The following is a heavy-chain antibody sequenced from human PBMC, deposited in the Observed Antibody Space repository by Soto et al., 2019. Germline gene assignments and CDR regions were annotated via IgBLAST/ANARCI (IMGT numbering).Heavy chain of an antibody. V-gene: IGHV3-13*04. D-gene: IGHD3-10*01. J-gene: IGHJ5*02. CDR1: GFTFSSYD. CDR3: ARGYYGSGSYWFDP. CDR2: IGTAGDT. Sequence: EVQLVESGGGLVQPGGSLRLSCAASGFTFSSYDMHWVRQATGKGLEWVSAIGTAGDTYYPGSVKGRFTISRENAKNSLYLQMNSLRAGDTAVYYCARGYYGSGSYWFDPWGQGTLVTVSS.